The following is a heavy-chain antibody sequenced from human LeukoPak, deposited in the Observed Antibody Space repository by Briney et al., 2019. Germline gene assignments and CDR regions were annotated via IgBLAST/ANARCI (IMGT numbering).Heavy chain of an antibody. CDR2: IYNSGSS. CDR3: ARSGDYEDAFDI. V-gene: IGHV4-59*01. CDR1: GGPISSYY. D-gene: IGHD4-17*01. Sequence: SETLSLTCTVSGGPISSYYWSWIRQPPGKGLEWIGYIYNSGSSNYNPSLKSRVTISVDTSKNQFSLKLSSVTAADTAVYYCARSGDYEDAFDIWGQGTMVTVSS. J-gene: IGHJ3*02.